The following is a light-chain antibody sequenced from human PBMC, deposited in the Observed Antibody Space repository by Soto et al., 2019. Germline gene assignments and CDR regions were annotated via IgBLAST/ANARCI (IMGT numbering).Light chain of an antibody. CDR3: QQSHSLPYT. CDR1: QSISTY. J-gene: IGKJ2*01. Sequence: DIQMTQSPSSLSASVGDRVTITCRASQSISTYLNWYQQEPGKAPKLLIYAASSLQSGVPSRCSGCGSGTDFTLTISSLQPEDGATEDGQQSHSLPYTFGQGTKLEIK. V-gene: IGKV1-39*01. CDR2: AAS.